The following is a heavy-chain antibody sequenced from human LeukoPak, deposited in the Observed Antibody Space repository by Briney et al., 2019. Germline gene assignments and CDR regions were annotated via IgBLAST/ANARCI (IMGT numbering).Heavy chain of an antibody. CDR1: GFTFSSYE. J-gene: IGHJ4*02. CDR2: ISSSGSTI. D-gene: IGHD6-19*01. CDR3: TTPVEAVAGYGDY. V-gene: IGHV3-48*03. Sequence: PGGSLTLSCAASGFTFSSYEMNWVRQAPGKGLEWVSYISSSGSTIYYADSVKGRFTISRDNAKNSLYLQMNSLKTEDTAVYYCTTPVEAVAGYGDYWGQGTLVTVSS.